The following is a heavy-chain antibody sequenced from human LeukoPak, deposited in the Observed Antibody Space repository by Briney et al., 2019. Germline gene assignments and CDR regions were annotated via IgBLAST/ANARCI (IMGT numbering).Heavy chain of an antibody. CDR3: ARGVVVVAAVDY. CDR1: GGSISSGDYY. Sequence: PSQTLSLTCTVSGGSISSGDYYWSWIRQPPGKGLEWIGYIYYSGSTYYNPSLKSRVTISVDTSKNQFSLKLSSVTAADTAVCYCARGVVVVAAVDYWGQGTLVTVSS. J-gene: IGHJ4*02. CDR2: IYYSGST. D-gene: IGHD2-15*01. V-gene: IGHV4-30-4*01.